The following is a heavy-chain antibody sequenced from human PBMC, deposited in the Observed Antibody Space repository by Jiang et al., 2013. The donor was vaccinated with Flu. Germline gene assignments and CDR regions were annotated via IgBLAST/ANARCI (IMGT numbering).Heavy chain of an antibody. CDR2: IYYSGST. CDR3: ARGVGRWLQETYYFDY. D-gene: IGHD5-24*01. V-gene: IGHV4-59*01. CDR1: GGSISSYY. J-gene: IGHJ4*02. Sequence: QLVESGPGLVKPSETLSLTCTVSGGSISSYYWSWIRQPPGKGLEWIGYIYYSGSTNYNPSLKSRVTISVDTSKNQFSLKLSSVTAADTAVYYCARGVGRWLQETYYFDYWGQGTLVTVSS.